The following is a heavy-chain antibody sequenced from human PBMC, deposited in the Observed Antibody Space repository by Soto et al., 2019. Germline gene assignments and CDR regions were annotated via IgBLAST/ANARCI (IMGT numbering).Heavy chain of an antibody. CDR3: ARCIVGATGIFDY. J-gene: IGHJ4*02. Sequence: GASVKVSCKASGGTFSSYTISWVRQAPGQGLEWMGRIIPILGIANYAQKFQGRVTITADKSTSTAYMELSSLRSEDTAVYYCARCIVGATGIFDYWGQGTLVTVSS. CDR2: IIPILGIA. V-gene: IGHV1-69*02. CDR1: GGTFSSYT. D-gene: IGHD1-26*01.